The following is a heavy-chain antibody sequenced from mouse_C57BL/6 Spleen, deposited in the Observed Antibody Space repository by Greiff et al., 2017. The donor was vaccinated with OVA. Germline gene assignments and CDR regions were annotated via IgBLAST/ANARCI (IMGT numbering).Heavy chain of an antibody. CDR3: TTGQLRLQAWFAY. V-gene: IGHV14-1*01. Sequence: EVQLQQSGAELVRPGASVKLSCTASGFNIKDYYMHWVKQRPEQGLEWIGRIDPEDGDTEYAPKFQGKATMTADTSSNTAYLQLSSLTSEDTAVYYCTTGQLRLQAWFAYWGQGTLVTVSA. CDR1: GFNIKDYY. CDR2: IDPEDGDT. D-gene: IGHD3-2*02. J-gene: IGHJ3*01.